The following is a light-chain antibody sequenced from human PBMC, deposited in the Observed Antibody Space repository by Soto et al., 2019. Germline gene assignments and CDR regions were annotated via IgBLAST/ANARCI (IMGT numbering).Light chain of an antibody. Sequence: QSALTQPRSVSGSPGQSVTISCTGTSSDVGGYNYVSWYQQHPGKAPKVMIYDVSERPSGVPDRFSGSKSGNTASLTISGLQGEDEADYYCCSYAGGPRYVFGTGTKLTVL. CDR3: CSYAGGPRYV. CDR1: SSDVGGYNY. J-gene: IGLJ1*01. CDR2: DVS. V-gene: IGLV2-11*01.